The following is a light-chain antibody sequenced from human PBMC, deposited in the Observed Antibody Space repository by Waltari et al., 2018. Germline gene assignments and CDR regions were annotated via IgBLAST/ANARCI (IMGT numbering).Light chain of an antibody. CDR1: QSISRY. CDR3: QNHERLPAT. CDR2: EAS. V-gene: IGKV3-20*01. Sequence: IVLTQSPGTLSLSPGERATLSCRASQSISRYLVWYQQKLGQPPRLLIYEASRRATGIPYRLSGSASRTDFSLTISRLGPEDFGVYYCQNHERLPATFGQGTRVEI. J-gene: IGKJ1*01.